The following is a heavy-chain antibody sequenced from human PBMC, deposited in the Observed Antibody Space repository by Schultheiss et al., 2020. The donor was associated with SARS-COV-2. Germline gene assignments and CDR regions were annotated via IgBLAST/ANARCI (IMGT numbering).Heavy chain of an antibody. J-gene: IGHJ4*02. V-gene: IGHV4-59*08. CDR2: VYYTGYT. D-gene: IGHD6-19*01. CDR3: AAALAVASSEY. Sequence: SETLSLTCTVSGGSISSYYWSWIRQPPGKGLEWIGYVYYTGYTTYNPSLKSRVTISLDTSRNQFSLKLSSVTAADTAVYYCAAALAVASSEYWGQGTLVTVS. CDR1: GGSISSYY.